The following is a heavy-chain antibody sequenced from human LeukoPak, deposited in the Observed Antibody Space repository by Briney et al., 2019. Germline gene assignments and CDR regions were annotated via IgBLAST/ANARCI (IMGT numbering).Heavy chain of an antibody. CDR3: ARDNGYGLDY. J-gene: IGHJ4*02. V-gene: IGHV4-30-2*01. Sequence: SQTLSLTCAVSGGSISSGGYSWSWIRQPPGKGLGWIGYIYHSGSTYYNPSLKSRVTISVDRSKNQFSLKLSSVTAADTAVYYCARDNGYGLDYWGQGTLVTVSS. CDR2: IYHSGST. CDR1: GGSISSGGYS. D-gene: IGHD3-10*01.